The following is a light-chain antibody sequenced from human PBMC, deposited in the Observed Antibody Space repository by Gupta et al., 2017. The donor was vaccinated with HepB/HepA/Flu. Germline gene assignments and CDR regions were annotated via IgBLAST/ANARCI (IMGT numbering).Light chain of an antibody. V-gene: IGKV3-11*01. CDR2: DAS. CDR1: QSVSSC. CDR3: KQCYNWLAT. J-gene: IGKJ5*01. Sequence: IVLTHFPATLSLSPGERATLSCRASQSVSSCLAWYQQKPGQAPRLLIYDASNRATGVPARFSGSGSGTDFTLTISSLEPEDFAVYYCKQCYNWLATFGQGTRLEIK.